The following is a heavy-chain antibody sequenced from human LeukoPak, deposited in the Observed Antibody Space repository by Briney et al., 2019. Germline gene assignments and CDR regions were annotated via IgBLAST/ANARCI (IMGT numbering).Heavy chain of an antibody. CDR3: ARVGENYYDSSPDAFDI. CDR2: IYYSGST. D-gene: IGHD3-22*01. CDR1: GGSISSSSYY. J-gene: IGHJ3*02. V-gene: IGHV4-39*07. Sequence: PSETLSLTCTVSGGSISSSSYYWGWIRQPPGKGLEWIGSIYYSGSTYYNPSLKSRVTISVDTSKNQFSLKLSSVTAADTAVYYCARVGENYYDSSPDAFDIWGQGTMVTVSS.